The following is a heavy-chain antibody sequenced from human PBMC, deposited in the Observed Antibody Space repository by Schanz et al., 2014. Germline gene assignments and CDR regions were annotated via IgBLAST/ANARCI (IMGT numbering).Heavy chain of an antibody. CDR1: GGSMTTYY. CDR2: IHSSGST. Sequence: QVPLQESGPGLMKPSETLSLTCIVSGGSMTTYYWSWIRQPAGKGLEWIGRIHSSGSTDYNPSLKSRLTISVDTSKKQFSLRLTSVTAADTAVYYCARGRPHHWFFDLWGRGTLVTVSA. J-gene: IGHJ2*01. CDR3: ARGRPHHWFFDL. V-gene: IGHV4-4*07.